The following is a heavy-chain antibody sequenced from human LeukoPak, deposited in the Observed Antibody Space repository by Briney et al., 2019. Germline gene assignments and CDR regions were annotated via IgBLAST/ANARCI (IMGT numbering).Heavy chain of an antibody. Sequence: PSETLSLTCTVSDDFITAYYWSWIRQPPGKVLEWIGYVYYTGSTEYNPSLRSRVTISLDLSKHQFSLNLTSVTAADTAVYHCASNTGTVFDYWGQGALVTVSS. CDR1: DDFITAYY. J-gene: IGHJ4*02. CDR2: VYYTGST. V-gene: IGHV4-59*01. CDR3: ASNTGTVFDY. D-gene: IGHD7-27*01.